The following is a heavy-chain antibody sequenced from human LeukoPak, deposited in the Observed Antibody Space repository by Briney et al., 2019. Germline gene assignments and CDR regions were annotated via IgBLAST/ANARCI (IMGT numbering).Heavy chain of an antibody. J-gene: IGHJ4*02. CDR2: INSDGIST. D-gene: IGHD1-7*01. CDR3: AKLSDWDYVYDY. V-gene: IGHV3-74*01. Sequence: PGGSLRLSCAASGFIISSYWMHWVRQAPGKGLVWVSRINSDGISTSYADSVKGRFTISRDNAKNTLFLQMNSLTTEDTAIYYCAKLSDWDYVYDYWGQGTLVTVSS. CDR1: GFIISSYW.